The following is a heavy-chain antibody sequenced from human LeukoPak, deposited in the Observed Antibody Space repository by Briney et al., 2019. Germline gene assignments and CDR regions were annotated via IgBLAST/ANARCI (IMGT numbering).Heavy chain of an antibody. CDR3: AREVVTMVRGVIQPRGGFDY. Sequence: PSETLSLTCTVSGGSISSYYWSWNRQPAGKGLEWIGHIYTSGSTNYNPSLKSRVTMSVDTSKNQFSLKLSSVTAADTAVYYCAREVVTMVRGVIQPRGGFDYWGQGTLVTVSS. CDR1: GGSISSYY. D-gene: IGHD3-10*01. V-gene: IGHV4-4*07. CDR2: IYTSGST. J-gene: IGHJ4*02.